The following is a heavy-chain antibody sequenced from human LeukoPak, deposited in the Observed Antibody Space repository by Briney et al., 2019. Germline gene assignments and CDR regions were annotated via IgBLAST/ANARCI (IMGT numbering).Heavy chain of an antibody. V-gene: IGHV4-39*07. CDR1: GGSISSSRYY. CDR3: ASYCSSTSCYYYFQH. Sequence: SETLSLTCTVSGGSISSSRYYWGWIRQPPGKGLEWIGSIYYSGSTYYNPSLKSRVTISVDTSKNQFSLKLSSVTAADTAVYYCASYCSSTSCYYYFQHWGQGTLVTVSS. D-gene: IGHD2-2*01. CDR2: IYYSGST. J-gene: IGHJ1*01.